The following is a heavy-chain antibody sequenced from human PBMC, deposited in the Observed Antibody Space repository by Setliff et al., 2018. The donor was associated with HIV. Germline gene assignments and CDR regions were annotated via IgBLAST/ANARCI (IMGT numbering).Heavy chain of an antibody. CDR3: WFGEPVGPFDI. CDR2: FDPEKGET. J-gene: IGHJ3*02. CDR1: GHTLTELS. Sequence: ASVKVSCKVSGHTLTELSIHWVRQAPGKGLEWMGGFDPEKGETVYAQKLQGRVTMTDDTSTDTAYMELSSLRSEDTAVYFCWFGEPVGPFDIWGQGTRVT. D-gene: IGHD3-10*01. V-gene: IGHV1-24*01.